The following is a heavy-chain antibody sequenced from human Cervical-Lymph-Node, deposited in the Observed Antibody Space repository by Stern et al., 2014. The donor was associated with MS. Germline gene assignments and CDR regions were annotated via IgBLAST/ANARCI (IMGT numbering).Heavy chain of an antibody. CDR3: ARQKAIATPGGDY. CDR1: GYTLTDFY. J-gene: IGHJ4*02. CDR2: ISPNTAGR. Sequence: QVQLVQSGAEVKKPGASVKVSCKASGYTLTDFYIHWVRQAPGQGLEWLGWISPNTAGRNYAQRFQGRVTMTTDTSSDTVYMELTRLTSDDTAMYYCARQKAIATPGGDYWGQGTLVTVSS. V-gene: IGHV1-2*02. D-gene: IGHD6-6*01.